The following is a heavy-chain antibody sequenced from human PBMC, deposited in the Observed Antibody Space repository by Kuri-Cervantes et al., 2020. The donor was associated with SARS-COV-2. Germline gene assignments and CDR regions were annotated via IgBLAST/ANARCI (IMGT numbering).Heavy chain of an antibody. J-gene: IGHJ4*02. D-gene: IGHD2-2*01. CDR2: ISYEGKKQ. Sequence: LSLTCVASGFTFKNFGMHWVRQAPGKGLEWVAVISYEGKKQYYGDSVKGRFTISRDSSTNTLYLQMNSLSREDTAVYYCAKAGDIVIVPAAYFDYWGQGTLVTVSS. CDR3: AKAGDIVIVPAAYFDY. V-gene: IGHV3-30*18. CDR1: GFTFKNFG.